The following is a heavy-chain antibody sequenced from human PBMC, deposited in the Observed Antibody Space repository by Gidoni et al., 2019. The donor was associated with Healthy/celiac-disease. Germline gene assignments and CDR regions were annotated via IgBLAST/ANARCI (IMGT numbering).Heavy chain of an antibody. Sequence: QVQLQQWGAGLLKPSETLSLTCAVYGGSFSGYYWSWIRQPPGKGLEWIGDINHSGSTNYNPSLKSRVTISVDTSKNQFSLKLSSVTAADTAVYYCARGQGITMVRGVIPLSFDYWGQGTLVTVSS. CDR2: INHSGST. CDR1: GGSFSGYY. CDR3: ARGQGITMVRGVIPLSFDY. V-gene: IGHV4-34*01. D-gene: IGHD3-10*01. J-gene: IGHJ4*02.